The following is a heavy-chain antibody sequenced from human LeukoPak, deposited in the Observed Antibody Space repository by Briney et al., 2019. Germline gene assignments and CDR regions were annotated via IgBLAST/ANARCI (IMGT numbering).Heavy chain of an antibody. Sequence: PGGSLRLSCAASGFNFSSYWMSWVRQAPGKGLEWVANIKQDGSEKYYVDSVKGRFTISRDNSKNTLYLQMNSLRAEDTAVYYCARRMGYCSSTSCYGFLDAFDIWGQGTMVTVSS. J-gene: IGHJ3*02. V-gene: IGHV3-7*03. D-gene: IGHD2-2*01. CDR3: ARRMGYCSSTSCYGFLDAFDI. CDR1: GFNFSSYW. CDR2: IKQDGSEK.